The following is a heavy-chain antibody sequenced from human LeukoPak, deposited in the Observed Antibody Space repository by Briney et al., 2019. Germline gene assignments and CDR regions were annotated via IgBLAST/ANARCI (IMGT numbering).Heavy chain of an antibody. V-gene: IGHV3-74*01. J-gene: IGHJ3*02. CDR2: IHTDGSVT. Sequence: GGSLSLSCAASGFTFIRYWMHWVRQTPGKGLVCVSRIHTDGSVTIYADSVKGRFTISIDNAKITLYLQMNSLRAEDTAVYYCARHLLGDYGALDIWGQGEMVTISS. D-gene: IGHD4-17*01. CDR1: GFTFIRYW. CDR3: ARHLLGDYGALDI.